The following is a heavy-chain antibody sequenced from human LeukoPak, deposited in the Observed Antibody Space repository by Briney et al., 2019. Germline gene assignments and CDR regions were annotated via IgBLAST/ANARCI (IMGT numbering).Heavy chain of an antibody. CDR2: IKHSGST. CDR1: GGSFSGYY. CDR3: ARGGFGCSSSSCSNWFDP. Sequence: PSETLSLTCAVYGGSFSGYYWSWIRQPPGKGLEWIGEIKHSGSTNYNPSLKSRVTMSLDTSKNQFSLKLSSVTAADTAVYYCARGGFGCSSSSCSNWFDPWGQGTLVTVSS. D-gene: IGHD2-2*01. V-gene: IGHV4-34*01. J-gene: IGHJ5*02.